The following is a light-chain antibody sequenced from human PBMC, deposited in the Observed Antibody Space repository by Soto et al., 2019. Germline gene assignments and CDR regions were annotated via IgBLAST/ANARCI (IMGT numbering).Light chain of an antibody. CDR2: GAS. V-gene: IGKV3D-15*01. CDR3: HQYNDWRT. J-gene: IGKJ1*01. CDR1: QSVRTN. Sequence: ETVMTQSPATLSVSRGERATLSCRASQSVRTNLAWYQQRPGQAPRLLIYGASTRAAGIPARFSGSGSGTEFTLTISSLQSEDFAVYYCHQYNDWRTFGQGTRVDIK.